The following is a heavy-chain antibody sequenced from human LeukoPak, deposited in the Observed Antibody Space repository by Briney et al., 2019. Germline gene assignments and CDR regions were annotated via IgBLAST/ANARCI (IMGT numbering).Heavy chain of an antibody. CDR3: ARDPSTYGMDV. V-gene: IGHV3-33*01. CDR1: GVTFSSYG. CDR2: IWYDGSNK. D-gene: IGHD5/OR15-5a*01. J-gene: IGHJ6*02. Sequence: GGSLRLSCAASGVTFSSYGMHGGRQAPGKGLEWVAVIWYDGSNKYYADSVKGRFTISRDNSNNTLYLQMNSLRAEDTAVYYCARDPSTYGMDVWGQGTTVTVSS.